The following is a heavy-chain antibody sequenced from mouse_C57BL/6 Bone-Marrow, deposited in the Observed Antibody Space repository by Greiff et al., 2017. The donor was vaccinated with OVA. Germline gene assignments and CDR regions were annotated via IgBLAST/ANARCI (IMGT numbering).Heavy chain of an antibody. CDR2: ISYDGSN. CDR1: GYSITSGYY. D-gene: IGHD2-10*01. Sequence: EVKLMESGPGLVKPSQSLSLTCSVTGYSITSGYYWNWIRQFPGNKLEWMGYISYDGSNNYNPSLKNRISITRDTSKNQFFLKLNSVTTEDTATYYCAALPYYHAMDYWGQGTSVTVSS. CDR3: AALPYYHAMDY. V-gene: IGHV3-6*01. J-gene: IGHJ4*01.